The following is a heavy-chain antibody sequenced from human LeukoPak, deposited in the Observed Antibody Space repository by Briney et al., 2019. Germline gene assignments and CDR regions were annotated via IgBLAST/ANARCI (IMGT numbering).Heavy chain of an antibody. V-gene: IGHV3-23*01. CDR2: ISGSGGGT. Sequence: TGGSLRLSCAASGFTFSSYAMSWVRQPPGKGLEWVSAISGSGGGTYYADSVKGRFTISRDNSKNTLYLQMNSLESEDTAVYYCAKDRWGAVASFDYWGQGTLVTVSS. J-gene: IGHJ4*02. CDR3: AKDRWGAVASFDY. CDR1: GFTFSSYA. D-gene: IGHD6-19*01.